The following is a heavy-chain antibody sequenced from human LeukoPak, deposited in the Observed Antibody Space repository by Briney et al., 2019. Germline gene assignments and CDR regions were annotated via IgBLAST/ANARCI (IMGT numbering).Heavy chain of an antibody. J-gene: IGHJ6*02. CDR1: GFTFSSYA. CDR2: ITARGDGT. D-gene: IGHD4-17*01. Sequence: PGGSLRLSCAASGFTFSSYAMSWVRQAPGKGLEWVSAITARGDGTNYADSVRGRFTISRDNSKNTLYLQLSSLRVEDTAVYYCAKEGTVTTFVWVDVWGQGTTVTVSS. CDR3: AKEGTVTTFVWVDV. V-gene: IGHV3-23*01.